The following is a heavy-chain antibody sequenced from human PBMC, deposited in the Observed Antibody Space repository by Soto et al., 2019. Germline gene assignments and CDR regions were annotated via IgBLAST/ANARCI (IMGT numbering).Heavy chain of an antibody. Sequence: SETLSLTCAVYGGSFSGYYWTWIRQPPGTGLEWIGEINHSGSTNYNPSLKSRVTISVDTSKNQFSLKLTSVTAADRAVYYCARDKITGPFDYWGQGTLVTVSP. V-gene: IGHV4-34*01. CDR2: INHSGST. CDR1: GGSFSGYY. CDR3: ARDKITGPFDY. D-gene: IGHD3-10*01. J-gene: IGHJ4*02.